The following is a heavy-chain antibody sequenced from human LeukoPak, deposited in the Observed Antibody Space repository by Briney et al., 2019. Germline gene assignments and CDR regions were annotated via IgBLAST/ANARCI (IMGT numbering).Heavy chain of an antibody. J-gene: IGHJ3*02. CDR2: INHNEIT. CDR3: AREPLYRVAWGNEAFDI. V-gene: IGHV4-34*01. CDR1: GGSFSGHY. D-gene: IGHD3-16*01. Sequence: SETLSLTCAVYGGSFSGHYWSWVRQPPGKGLEWIGEINHNEITKYNPSLTSRGTISLDRSKNQFSLRLSSLTAADTAVYYCAREPLYRVAWGNEAFDIWGQGTMVIVSS.